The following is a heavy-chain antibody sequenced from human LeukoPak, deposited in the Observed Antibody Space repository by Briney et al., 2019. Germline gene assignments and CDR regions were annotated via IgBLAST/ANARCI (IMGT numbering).Heavy chain of an antibody. CDR3: ARFYGSGSCRTAHLDY. CDR1: GGSISSYY. J-gene: IGHJ4*02. V-gene: IGHV4-34*01. D-gene: IGHD3-10*01. Sequence: SETLSLTCTVSGGSISSYYWSWIRQPPGKGLEWIGEINHSGSTNYNPSLKSRVTISVDTSKNQFSLKLSSVTAADTAVYYCARFYGSGSCRTAHLDYWGQGTLVTVSS. CDR2: INHSGST.